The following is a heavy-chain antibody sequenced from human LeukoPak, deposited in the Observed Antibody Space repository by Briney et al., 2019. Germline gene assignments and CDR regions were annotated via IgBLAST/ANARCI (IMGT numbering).Heavy chain of an antibody. CDR3: ARGGGYCSSTSCQGYFDY. CDR1: GFTFSSYG. D-gene: IGHD2-2*01. J-gene: IGHJ4*02. Sequence: GGSLRLSCAASGFTFSSYGMHWVRQAPGKGLEWVAVISYDGSNKYYADSVKGRFTISRDNSKNTLYLQMNSLRAEDTAVYYCARGGGYCSSTSCQGYFDYWGQGTLVTVSS. CDR2: ISYDGSNK. V-gene: IGHV3-30*03.